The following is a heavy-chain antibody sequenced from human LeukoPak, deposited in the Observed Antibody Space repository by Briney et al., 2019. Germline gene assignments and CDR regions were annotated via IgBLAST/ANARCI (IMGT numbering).Heavy chain of an antibody. J-gene: IGHJ3*02. CDR2: IYQSGST. D-gene: IGHD2-15*01. Sequence: SETLSPTCAVYGGSISSGGYSWSWIRQPPGKGLEGIGYIYQSGSTYYTPSLKSRVTISVDRSKNQFSLKLSSVTAADTAVYYCARERRGSEDDAFDIWGQGTMVTVSS. CDR3: ARERRGSEDDAFDI. V-gene: IGHV4-30-2*01. CDR1: GGSISSGGYS.